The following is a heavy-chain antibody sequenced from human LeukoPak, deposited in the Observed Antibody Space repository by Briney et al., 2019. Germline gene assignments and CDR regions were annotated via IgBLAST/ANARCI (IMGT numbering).Heavy chain of an antibody. CDR2: TYFRSKWKY. CDR1: GDSVSIKSSA. V-gene: IGHV6-1*01. J-gene: IGHJ4*02. CDR3: ARNTADLDF. D-gene: IGHD2-21*02. Sequence: SQTLSLTCAISGDSVSIKSSAWNWIRQSPSRGLEWLGRTYFRSKWKYDYALAVKSRVTITPDTSKNQFSLQLNSLTPEDTAVYYCARNTADLDFWGQGILVTVSS.